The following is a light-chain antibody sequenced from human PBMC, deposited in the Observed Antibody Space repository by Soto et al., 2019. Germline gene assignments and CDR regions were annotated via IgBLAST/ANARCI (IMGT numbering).Light chain of an antibody. CDR1: NSNIGSNT. Sequence: QSVLTQPHSASGTPGQRVTISCSGSNSNIGSNTVNWYQQLPGTAPKLLIYSINERPSGVPDRFSGSKSGTSASLAISGLQSDDEADYYCASWDDGLNGQVFGTGTKLTVL. V-gene: IGLV1-44*01. CDR2: SIN. J-gene: IGLJ1*01. CDR3: ASWDDGLNGQV.